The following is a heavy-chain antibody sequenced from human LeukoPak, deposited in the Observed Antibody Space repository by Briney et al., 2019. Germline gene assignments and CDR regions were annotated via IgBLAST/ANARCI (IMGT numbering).Heavy chain of an antibody. CDR2: INPSGGST. CDR3: AGAVMTTVTTLNWFDP. CDR1: GYIFTSYA. Sequence: ASVKVSCKASGYIFTSYAMNWVRQAPGQGLEWMGIINPSGGSTSYAQKFQGRVTMTRDMSTSTVYMELSSLRSEDTAVYYCAGAVMTTVTTLNWFDPWGQGTLVTVSS. V-gene: IGHV1-46*01. D-gene: IGHD4-17*01. J-gene: IGHJ5*02.